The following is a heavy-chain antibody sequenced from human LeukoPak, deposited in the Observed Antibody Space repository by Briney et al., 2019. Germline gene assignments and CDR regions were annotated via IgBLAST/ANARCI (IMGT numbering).Heavy chain of an antibody. D-gene: IGHD1-26*01. V-gene: IGHV4-39*07. CDR1: GGSISSSSYY. J-gene: IGHJ4*02. Sequence: SETLSLTCTVSGGSISSSSYYWGWIRQPPGKGLEWIGSIYYSGSTYYNPSLKSRVTISVDTSKNQFSLKLSSVTAADTAVYYCARRGSGSYPYYFDYWGQGTLVTVSS. CDR2: IYYSGST. CDR3: ARRGSGSYPYYFDY.